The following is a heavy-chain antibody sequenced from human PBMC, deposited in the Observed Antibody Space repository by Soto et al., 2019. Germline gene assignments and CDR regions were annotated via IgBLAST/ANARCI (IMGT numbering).Heavy chain of an antibody. Sequence: QVTLKESGPVLVKPTETLTLTCTVSGFSLSNARMGVSWIRQPPGKALEWLAHIFSNDEKSYSTSLKSRLTISKDTSKSQLVLTMTNMDPVDTATYYCALGYYYGSGSYYDSYGMDVWGQGTTVTVSS. V-gene: IGHV2-26*01. D-gene: IGHD3-10*01. CDR1: GFSLSNARMG. CDR2: IFSNDEK. CDR3: ALGYYYGSGSYYDSYGMDV. J-gene: IGHJ6*02.